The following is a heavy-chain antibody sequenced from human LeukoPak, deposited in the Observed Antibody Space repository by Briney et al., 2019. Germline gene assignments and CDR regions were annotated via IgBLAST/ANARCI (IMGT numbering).Heavy chain of an antibody. CDR3: TRPHYYDSRGVDY. CDR2: IRSKANSYAT. CDR1: GFTFSGSA. V-gene: IGHV3-73*01. Sequence: GGSLRLSCAASGFTFSGSAMHWVRQASGKGLEWVGRIRSKANSYATAYAASVKGRFTISRDDSKNTAYLQMNSLKTEDTAVYYCTRPHYYDSRGVDYWGQGTLVTVSS. D-gene: IGHD3-22*01. J-gene: IGHJ4*02.